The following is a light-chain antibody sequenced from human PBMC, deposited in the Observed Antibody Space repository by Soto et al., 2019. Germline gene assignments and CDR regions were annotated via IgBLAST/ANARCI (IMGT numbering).Light chain of an antibody. CDR3: QQYYSSPWT. CDR1: QSVLYSPNNKNY. CDR2: WAS. V-gene: IGKV4-1*01. J-gene: IGKJ1*01. Sequence: DIVMTQSPESLAVSLGERATINCKSSQSVLYSPNNKNYLAWYQQKPGQPPKLLIYWASTRESGVPERFSGSGSGTDFTLTVSSLQAEDLAVYYCQQYYSSPWTFGQGTKVEIK.